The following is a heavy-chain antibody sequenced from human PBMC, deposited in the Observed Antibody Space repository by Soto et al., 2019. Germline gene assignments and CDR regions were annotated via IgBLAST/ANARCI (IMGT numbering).Heavy chain of an antibody. CDR3: ARSPPHITIFGVVIPAPVDY. V-gene: IGHV3-7*01. CDR1: GFTFSSYW. CDR2: IKQDGSGK. J-gene: IGHJ4*02. Sequence: LRLSCAASGFTFSSYWMSWVRQAPGKGLEWVANIKQDGSGKYYVDSVKGRFTISRDNAKNSLYLQMNSLRAEDTAVYYCARSPPHITIFGVVIPAPVDYWGQGTLVTVSS. D-gene: IGHD3-3*01.